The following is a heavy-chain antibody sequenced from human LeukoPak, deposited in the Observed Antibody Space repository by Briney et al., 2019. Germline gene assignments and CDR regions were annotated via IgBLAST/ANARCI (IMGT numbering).Heavy chain of an antibody. Sequence: GGSLRLSCAASGFTFSSYWMSWVRQAPGKGLEGVANIKQDGSEKYYVDSVKGRFTISRDNAKNSLYLQMNSLRAEDTAVYHCVRVAYTSDWHFDYWGQGTLVTVSS. CDR2: IKQDGSEK. CDR1: GFTFSSYW. J-gene: IGHJ4*02. D-gene: IGHD6-19*01. CDR3: VRVAYTSDWHFDY. V-gene: IGHV3-7*03.